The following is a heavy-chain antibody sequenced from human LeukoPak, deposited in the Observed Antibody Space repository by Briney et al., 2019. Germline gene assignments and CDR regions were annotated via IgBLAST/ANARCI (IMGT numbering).Heavy chain of an antibody. Sequence: GGSLRLSCAASGFTFSHYGMHWVRQAPGKGLEWVAVISYDGSTKYFADPVKGRFTISRDNSKNTLYLQMNSLRPEDTATYYCAKAQGSGSYFPQDYWGQGTLVTVSS. CDR3: AKAQGSGSYFPQDY. CDR1: GFTFSHYG. D-gene: IGHD3-10*01. J-gene: IGHJ4*02. CDR2: ISYDGSTK. V-gene: IGHV3-30*18.